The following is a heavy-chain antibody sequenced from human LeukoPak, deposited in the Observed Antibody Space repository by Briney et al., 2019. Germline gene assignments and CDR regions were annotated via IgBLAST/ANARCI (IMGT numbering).Heavy chain of an antibody. CDR1: GGSISSGDYY. CDR2: IYYSGST. Sequence: SETLSLTCTVSGGSISSGDYYWSWIRQPPGKGLEWIGYIYYSGSTYYKPSLKSRVTISVDTSENQFSLKLSSVTAADTAVYYCARDQRWLRFLDYWGQGTLVTVSS. CDR3: ARDQRWLRFLDY. J-gene: IGHJ4*02. D-gene: IGHD5-12*01. V-gene: IGHV4-30-4*01.